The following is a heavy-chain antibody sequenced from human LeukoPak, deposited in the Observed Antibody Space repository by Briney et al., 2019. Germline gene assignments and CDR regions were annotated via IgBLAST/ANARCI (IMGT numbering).Heavy chain of an antibody. Sequence: GGSLRLSCAASGFTFSSYGMHWVRQAPGKGLEWVANIKQDGSEKYYVDSVKGRFTISRDNAKNSLYLQMNSLRAEDTAVYYCARARDYGDYWGQGTLVTVSS. CDR3: ARARDYGDY. CDR1: GFTFSSYG. D-gene: IGHD3-10*01. V-gene: IGHV3-7*01. CDR2: IKQDGSEK. J-gene: IGHJ4*02.